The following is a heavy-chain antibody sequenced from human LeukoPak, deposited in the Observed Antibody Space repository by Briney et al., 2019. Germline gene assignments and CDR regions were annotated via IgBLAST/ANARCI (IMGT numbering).Heavy chain of an antibody. CDR1: GYTFTGYY. J-gene: IGHJ5*02. Sequence: ASVKVSCKASGYTFTGYYMHWVRQAPGQGLEWMGWINPNNDGTNYAQKFQGRVTMIRDTSINTAYMELSRLRSDDTAVYYCARDLDSCGYYFRGFDPWGQGTLVTVSS. CDR3: ARDLDSCGYYFRGFDP. D-gene: IGHD3-22*01. V-gene: IGHV1-2*02. CDR2: INPNNDGT.